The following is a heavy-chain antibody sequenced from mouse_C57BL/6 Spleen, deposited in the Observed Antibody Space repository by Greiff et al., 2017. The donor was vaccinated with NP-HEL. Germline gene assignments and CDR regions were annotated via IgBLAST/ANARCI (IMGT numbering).Heavy chain of an antibody. J-gene: IGHJ4*01. CDR3: ARSRDYYGSSYAAMDY. CDR2: IDPSDSYT. Sequence: QVQLQQPGAELVRPGTSVTLSCKASGYTFPSYWMHWVKQRPGQGLEWIGVIDPSDSYTNYNQKFKGKATLTVDTSSSTAYMQLSSLTSEDSAVYYCARSRDYYGSSYAAMDYWGQGTSVTVSS. D-gene: IGHD1-1*01. CDR1: GYTFPSYW. V-gene: IGHV1-59*01.